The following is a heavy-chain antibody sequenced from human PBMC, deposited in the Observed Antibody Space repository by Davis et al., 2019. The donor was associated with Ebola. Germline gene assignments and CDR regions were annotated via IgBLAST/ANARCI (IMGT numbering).Heavy chain of an antibody. V-gene: IGHV3-53*01. J-gene: IGHJ6*02. D-gene: IGHD2-15*01. CDR2: IYSGGST. CDR3: ARDTPFTDTYGMDV. Sequence: AGSLRLSCAASGFTASSNYMSWVRQAPGKGLEWVSVIYSGGSTYYADSVKGRFTISRDNSKNTLYLQTNSLRAEDTAVYYCARDTPFTDTYGMDVWGQGTTVTVSS. CDR1: GFTASSNY.